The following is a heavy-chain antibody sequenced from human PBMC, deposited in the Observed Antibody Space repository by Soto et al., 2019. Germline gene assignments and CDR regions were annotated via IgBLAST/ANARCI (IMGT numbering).Heavy chain of an antibody. CDR2: ISGSGGKT. CDR3: AKAVQYSYVLDV. Sequence: PGGSLRLSCEAPKFTFSTYAMTWVRQAPGQGLEWVCSISGSGGKTYYADSAKGRFTVSRDNSDNTVSLRMSGLRVDDTAIYYCAKAVQYSYVLDVWGQGTTVTVSS. CDR1: KFTFSTYA. V-gene: IGHV3-23*01. J-gene: IGHJ6*02. D-gene: IGHD5-18*01.